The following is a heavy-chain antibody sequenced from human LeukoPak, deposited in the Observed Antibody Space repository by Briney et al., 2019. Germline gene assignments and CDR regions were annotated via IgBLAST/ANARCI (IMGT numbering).Heavy chain of an antibody. CDR2: IIPVFGKT. CDR3: ARDGRYWGFDP. CDR1: GGTFSSYA. D-gene: IGHD2-21*01. V-gene: IGHV1-69*13. J-gene: IGHJ5*02. Sequence: SVKVSCKASGGTFSSYAISWVRQARGQGLEWMGAIIPVFGKTNYAQKFQGRVTLTVDESTSTAYMELSSLRSEDTAVYYCARDGRYWGFDPWGQGTLVTVSS.